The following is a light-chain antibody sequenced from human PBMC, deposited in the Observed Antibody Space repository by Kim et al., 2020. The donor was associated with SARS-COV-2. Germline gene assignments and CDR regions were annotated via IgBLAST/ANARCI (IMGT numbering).Light chain of an antibody. CDR3: QQYSSSPLT. Sequence: PGEKSALLCWGTHSVDSNYLAWYQQKPGQAPRLLIYGASSRATGIPDRFSGSGSGTDFTLTISRLESEDFAVYYCQQYSSSPLTFGGGTKVDIK. J-gene: IGKJ4*01. CDR1: HSVDSNY. V-gene: IGKV3-20*01. CDR2: GAS.